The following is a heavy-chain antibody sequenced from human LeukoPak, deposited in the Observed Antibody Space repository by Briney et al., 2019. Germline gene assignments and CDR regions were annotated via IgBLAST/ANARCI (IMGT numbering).Heavy chain of an antibody. CDR1: GYTFTSYY. CDR2: INPSGGST. D-gene: IGHD6-13*01. J-gene: IGHJ1*01. V-gene: IGHV1-46*01. CDR3: ARGLDIAAAATAEYFQH. Sequence: ASVKVSCKASGYTFTSYYMHWVRQAPGQGLEWMGIINPSGGSTSYAQKFQGRVTMTRDTSTSTVYMELGSLRSEDTAVYYCARGLDIAAAATAEYFQHWGQGTLVTVSS.